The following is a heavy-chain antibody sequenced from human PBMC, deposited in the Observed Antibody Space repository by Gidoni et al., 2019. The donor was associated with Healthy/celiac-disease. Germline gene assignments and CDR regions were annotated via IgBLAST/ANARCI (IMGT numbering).Heavy chain of an antibody. Sequence: QVQLVESWGGVVQPGRSLRLSCAASGFNFSSYAMHWVRQAPGKGLEWVAVISYDGSNKYYADSVKGRFTISRDKSKNTLYLQMNSLRAEDTAVYYCAREGTRGLLLLDAFDIWGQGTMVTVSS. V-gene: IGHV3-30*04. J-gene: IGHJ3*02. CDR2: ISYDGSNK. CDR3: AREGTRGLLLLDAFDI. D-gene: IGHD1-26*01. CDR1: GFNFSSYA.